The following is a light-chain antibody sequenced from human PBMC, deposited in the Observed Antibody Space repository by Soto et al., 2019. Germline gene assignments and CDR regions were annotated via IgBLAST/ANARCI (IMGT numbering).Light chain of an antibody. Sequence: EIVLTQSPGTLSLSPGERATLSCRASQSVSSSFFAWYQKKPGQAPRLLIYGASNRATGIPDRFSGSGSGTEFTLTISGLQSEDFAVYYCQQYYNWPQLTFGGGTKVDIK. CDR2: GAS. J-gene: IGKJ4*01. V-gene: IGKV3-20*01. CDR3: QQYYNWPQLT. CDR1: QSVSSSF.